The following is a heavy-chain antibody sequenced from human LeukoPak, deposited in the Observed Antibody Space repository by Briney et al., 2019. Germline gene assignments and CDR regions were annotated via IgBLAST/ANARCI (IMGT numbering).Heavy chain of an antibody. J-gene: IGHJ4*02. Sequence: PGGSLRLSCAASGFTFSSYSMNWVRQAPGKGLEWVSSISSSSSYIYHADSVKGRFTISRDNAKNSLYLQMNSLRAGDTAVYYCARSRLKSPFDYWGQGTLVTVSS. V-gene: IGHV3-21*01. CDR2: ISSSSSYI. D-gene: IGHD2-8*01. CDR3: ARSRLKSPFDY. CDR1: GFTFSSYS.